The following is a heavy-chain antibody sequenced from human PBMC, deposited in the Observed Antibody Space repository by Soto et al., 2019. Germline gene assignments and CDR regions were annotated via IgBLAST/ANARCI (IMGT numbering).Heavy chain of an antibody. D-gene: IGHD5-12*01. CDR3: ARLYISGLGGYDYYFDY. CDR2: IYYSGST. V-gene: IGHV4-59*08. J-gene: IGHJ4*02. CDR1: GGSISSYY. Sequence: SETLSLTCTVSGGSISSYYWSWIRQPPGKGLEWIGYIYYSGSTNYNPSLKSRVTISVDTSKNQFSLKLSSVTAADTAVYYCARLYISGLGGYDYYFDYWGQGTLVTVSS.